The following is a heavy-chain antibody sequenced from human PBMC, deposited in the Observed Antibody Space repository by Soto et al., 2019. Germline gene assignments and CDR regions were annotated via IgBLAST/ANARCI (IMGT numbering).Heavy chain of an antibody. CDR1: GGSISSSSYY. J-gene: IGHJ6*02. V-gene: IGHV4-39*01. D-gene: IGHD2-2*01. CDR3: AADIVVVPAALGYYYGMDA. Sequence: SETLSLTCTVSGGSISSSSYYWGWIRQPPGKGLEWIGSIYYSGSTYYNPSLKSRVTISVDTSKNQFSLKLSSVTAADTAVYYCAADIVVVPAALGYYYGMDAWGHGTTVTVSS. CDR2: IYYSGST.